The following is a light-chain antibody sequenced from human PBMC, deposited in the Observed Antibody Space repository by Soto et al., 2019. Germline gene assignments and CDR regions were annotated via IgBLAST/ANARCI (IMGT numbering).Light chain of an antibody. CDR3: QQYNTYSWFT. CDR2: QAS. V-gene: IGKV1-5*03. CDR1: QSISKW. Sequence: DIQMTQSPSTLSASVGDRVTITCRASQSISKWLAWYQQKPGKAPKLLIYQASSLESGVPSRFSGSGSGTEFXLXXXSXXPXXXAXYYCQQYNTYSWFTFGPGTKVDIK. J-gene: IGKJ3*01.